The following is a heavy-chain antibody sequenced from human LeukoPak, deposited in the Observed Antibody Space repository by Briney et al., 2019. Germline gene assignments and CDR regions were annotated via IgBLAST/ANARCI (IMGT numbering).Heavy chain of an antibody. CDR1: GYTFTGYY. CDR3: ARHGTVAGRVDP. V-gene: IGHV1-2*02. CDR2: INPNSGGT. Sequence: ASVKVSCKASGYTFTGYYMHWVRQAPGQGLEWMGWINPNSGGTNYAQKFQGRVTMIRDTYISTAYMELSRLRSDDTAVYYCARHGTVAGRVDPWGQGTLVTVSS. J-gene: IGHJ5*02. D-gene: IGHD6-19*01.